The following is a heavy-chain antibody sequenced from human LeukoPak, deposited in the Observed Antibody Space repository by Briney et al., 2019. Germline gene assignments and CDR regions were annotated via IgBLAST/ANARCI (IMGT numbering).Heavy chain of an antibody. V-gene: IGHV3-53*01. CDR2: IYSGGST. J-gene: IGHJ6*02. D-gene: IGHD1-26*01. CDR1: GFTVSSNY. Sequence: PGGSLRLSCAASGFTVSSNYMSWVRQAPGKGLEWVSVIYSGGSTYYADSVKGRFTISRDNSKNTLYLQMNSLRAEDTAVYYCARAKWELLDYYYYYGMDVWGQGTTVTVSS. CDR3: ARAKWELLDYYYYYGMDV.